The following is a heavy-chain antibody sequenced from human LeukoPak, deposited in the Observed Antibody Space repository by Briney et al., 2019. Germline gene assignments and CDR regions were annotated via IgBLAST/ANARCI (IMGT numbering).Heavy chain of an antibody. Sequence: PGRSLRLSCAASGFTFSSYAMHWVRQAPGKGLEWVAVISYDGSNKYYADSVKGRFTISRDNSKNTLYLQMNSLRAEDTAVYYCAKDLIYGDYVGGAFDIWGQGTMVTVSS. CDR1: GFTFSSYA. V-gene: IGHV3-30*04. D-gene: IGHD4-17*01. J-gene: IGHJ3*02. CDR3: AKDLIYGDYVGGAFDI. CDR2: ISYDGSNK.